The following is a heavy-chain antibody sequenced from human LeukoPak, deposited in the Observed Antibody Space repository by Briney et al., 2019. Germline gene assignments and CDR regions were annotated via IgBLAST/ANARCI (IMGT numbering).Heavy chain of an antibody. J-gene: IGHJ4*02. V-gene: IGHV3-23*01. CDR1: GITLSNYG. CDR3: AKRGVVIRVILVGFHKEAYYFDS. Sequence: GGSLRLSCAVSGITLSNYGMSWVRQAPGKGLEWVAGISDSGGRTNYADSVKGRFTISRDNPKNTLYLQMYSLRAEDTAVYFCAKRGVVIRVILVGFHKEAYYFDSWGQGALVTVSS. D-gene: IGHD3-22*01. CDR2: ISDSGGRT.